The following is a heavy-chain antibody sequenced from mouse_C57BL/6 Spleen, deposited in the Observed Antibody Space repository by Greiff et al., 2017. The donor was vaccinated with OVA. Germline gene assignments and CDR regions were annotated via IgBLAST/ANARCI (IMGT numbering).Heavy chain of an antibody. Sequence: QVHVKQPGAELVKPGASVKLSCKASGYTFTSYWMHWVKQRPGQGLEWIGMIHPNSGSTNYNEKFKSKATLTVDKSSSTAYMQLSSLTSEDSAVYYCAIDYDDYAMDYWGQGTSVTVSS. CDR3: AIDYDDYAMDY. J-gene: IGHJ4*01. V-gene: IGHV1-64*01. D-gene: IGHD2-4*01. CDR1: GYTFTSYW. CDR2: IHPNSGST.